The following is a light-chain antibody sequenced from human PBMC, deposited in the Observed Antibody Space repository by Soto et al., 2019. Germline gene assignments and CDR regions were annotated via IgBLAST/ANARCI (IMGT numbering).Light chain of an antibody. Sequence: QSVLTQSPSASASLGASVKLTCTLSSGHSSYAIAWHQQQPEKGPRYFMKLNSDGSHSKGDGIPDRFSGSSSGAERYLTITSLQSEDKADYYCQPWRTGIQVFGSGTKVTVL. J-gene: IGLJ1*01. CDR2: LNSDGSH. V-gene: IGLV4-69*01. CDR3: QPWRTGIQV. CDR1: SGHSSYA.